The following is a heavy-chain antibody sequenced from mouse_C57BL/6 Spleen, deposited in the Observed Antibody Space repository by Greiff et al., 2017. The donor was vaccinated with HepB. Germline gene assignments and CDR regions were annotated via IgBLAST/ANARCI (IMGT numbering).Heavy chain of an antibody. CDR2: ISDGGSYT. CDR3: ARRELGTMDY. Sequence: DVKLVESGGGLVKPGGSLKLSCAASGFTFSSYAMSWVRQTPEKRLEWVATISDGGSYTYYPDNVKGRFTISRDNAKNNLYLQMSHLKSEDTAMYYCARRELGTMDYWGQGTSVTVSS. V-gene: IGHV5-4*03. D-gene: IGHD4-1*01. J-gene: IGHJ4*01. CDR1: GFTFSSYA.